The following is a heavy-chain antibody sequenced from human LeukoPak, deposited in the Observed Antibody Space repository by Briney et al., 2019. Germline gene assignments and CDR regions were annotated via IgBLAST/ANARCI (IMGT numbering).Heavy chain of an antibody. CDR2: IKQDGSEK. J-gene: IGHJ4*02. V-gene: IGHV3-7*05. Sequence: SGGSLRLSCAASGFTFSDYWMSWVRQAPGKGLEWVANIKQDGSEKYYVDSVKGRFTISRDNAKNSLYLQMNSLRAEDTAVYFCARGHSGGVVIAGTRPNFDYWGQGTLVTVSS. CDR1: GFTFSDYW. D-gene: IGHD2-15*01. CDR3: ARGHSGGVVIAGTRPNFDY.